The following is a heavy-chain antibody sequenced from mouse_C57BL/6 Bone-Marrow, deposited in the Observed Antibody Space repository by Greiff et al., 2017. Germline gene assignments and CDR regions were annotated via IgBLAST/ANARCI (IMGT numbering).Heavy chain of an antibody. Sequence: VQLQQSGAELVRPGTSVKMSCKASGYTFTNYWIGWAKQRPGHGLEWIGDIYPGGGYTNYNEKFKGKATLTADKSSSTAYMQLSSLTSEDTAVYYCTLGNFDYWGQGTTLTVSS. CDR3: TLGNFDY. CDR1: GYTFTNYW. CDR2: IYPGGGYT. J-gene: IGHJ2*01. V-gene: IGHV1-63*01.